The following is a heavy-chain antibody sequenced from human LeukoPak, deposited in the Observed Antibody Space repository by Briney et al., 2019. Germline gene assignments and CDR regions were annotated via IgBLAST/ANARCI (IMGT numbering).Heavy chain of an antibody. J-gene: IGHJ6*03. V-gene: IGHV3-64*01. CDR1: GFTFSTYA. Sequence: GGSLRLSCAASGFTFSTYAMHWVRQAPGKGLEYVSTISRNGGTTYYANSVKGRFTISRDNAENSLYLQMNSLRAEDTAVYYCAREHYFYHMDGWGEGTTVTVSS. CDR3: AREHYFYHMDG. CDR2: ISRNGGTT.